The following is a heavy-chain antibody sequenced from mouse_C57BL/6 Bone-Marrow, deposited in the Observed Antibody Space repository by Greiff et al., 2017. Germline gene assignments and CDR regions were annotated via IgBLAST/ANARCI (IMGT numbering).Heavy chain of an antibody. D-gene: IGHD4-1*01. V-gene: IGHV1-64*01. CDR2: IHPNSGST. J-gene: IGHJ3*01. CDR3: ARRTGSVAY. CDR1: GYTFTSYW. Sequence: QVQLQQPGAELVKPGASVKLSCKASGYTFTSYWMHWVKQRPGQGLEWIGMIHPNSGSTNYNEKFKSKATLTVDKSSSTAHMQLSSLTSEDSAVYYCARRTGSVAYWGQGTLVTVSA.